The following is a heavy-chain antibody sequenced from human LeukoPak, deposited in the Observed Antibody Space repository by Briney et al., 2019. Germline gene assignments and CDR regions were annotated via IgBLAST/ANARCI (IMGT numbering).Heavy chain of an antibody. CDR2: IYTSGST. V-gene: IGHV4-61*02. D-gene: IGHD6-6*01. CDR3: ARERIAATA. J-gene: IGHJ5*02. Sequence: PSQTLSLTGTVSGGSISSGSYYWSWIRQPAGKGLEWIGRIYTSGSTNYHPSLKSRVTISVDASKNQFSLKLSSVTAADTAVYYCARERIAATAWGQGTLVTVSS. CDR1: GGSISSGSYY.